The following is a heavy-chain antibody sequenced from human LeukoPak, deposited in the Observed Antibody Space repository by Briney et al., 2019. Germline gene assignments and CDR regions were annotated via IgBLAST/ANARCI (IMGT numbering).Heavy chain of an antibody. J-gene: IGHJ4*02. D-gene: IGHD3-22*01. CDR2: IYYTGST. CDR1: TVSISSISYD. Sequence: SETLSLKRTVSTVSISSISYDWGWIRQPPGNGLEWIGSIYYTGSTYYNPSLTSRVNISVDTSKSQFSLKLSSVAAADTAVYYCARPPPNYDDSSGSPQYFDYWGQGTLVTVS. V-gene: IGHV4-39*01. CDR3: ARPPPNYDDSSGSPQYFDY.